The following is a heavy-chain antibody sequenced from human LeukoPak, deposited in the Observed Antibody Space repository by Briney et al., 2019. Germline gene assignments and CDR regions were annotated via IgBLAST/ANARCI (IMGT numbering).Heavy chain of an antibody. D-gene: IGHD2-15*01. Sequence: GGSLRLSCAASGFTFSSYSMNWVRQAPGKGLEWVSSISSSSSYIYYADSVKGRFTISRDNAKNSLHLQMNSLRAEDTAVYYCARVKLLQRAFDYWGQGTLVTVSS. V-gene: IGHV3-21*01. J-gene: IGHJ4*02. CDR2: ISSSSSYI. CDR1: GFTFSSYS. CDR3: ARVKLLQRAFDY.